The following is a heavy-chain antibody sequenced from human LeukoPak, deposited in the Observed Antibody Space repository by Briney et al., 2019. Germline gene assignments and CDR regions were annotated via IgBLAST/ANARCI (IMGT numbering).Heavy chain of an antibody. CDR1: GGTFHIYA. D-gene: IGHD6-19*01. CDR3: AGRGGWYGGAFDI. V-gene: IGHV1-69*01. CDR2: IIPIFGTA. J-gene: IGHJ3*02. Sequence: SVKVSCKPSGGTFHIYAISWVRQAPGQGLEWMGGIIPIFGTANYAQKFQGGVTITADESTSTAYMELCSLGSEDTAVYYCAGRGGWYGGAFDIWGQGTMVTVSS.